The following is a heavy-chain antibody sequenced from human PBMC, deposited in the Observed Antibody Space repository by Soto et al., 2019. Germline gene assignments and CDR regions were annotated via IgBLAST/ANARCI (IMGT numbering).Heavy chain of an antibody. V-gene: IGHV1-69*02. CDR3: ATGGYYYDSSGYYLSRFFDY. Sequence: QVQLVQSGAEVKKPGSSVKVSCKASGGTFSSYTISWVRQAPGQGLEWMGRIIPILGIANYAQKFQGRVTITADKSTSTAYMGLSSLRSEDTAVYYCATGGYYYDSSGYYLSRFFDYWGQGTLVTVSS. D-gene: IGHD3-22*01. CDR1: GGTFSSYT. CDR2: IIPILGIA. J-gene: IGHJ4*02.